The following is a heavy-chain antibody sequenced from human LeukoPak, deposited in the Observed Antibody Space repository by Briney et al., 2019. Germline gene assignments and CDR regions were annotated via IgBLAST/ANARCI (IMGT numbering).Heavy chain of an antibody. Sequence: ASVKVSCKVSGYTLTELSMHWVRQAPGKGLEWMGGFDPEDGETIYAQKFRGRVTMTEDTSTDTAYMELSSLRSEDTAVYYCATAPGTLRFFDYWGQGTLVTVSS. D-gene: IGHD5-12*01. V-gene: IGHV1-24*01. CDR2: FDPEDGET. CDR1: GYTLTELS. J-gene: IGHJ4*02. CDR3: ATAPGTLRFFDY.